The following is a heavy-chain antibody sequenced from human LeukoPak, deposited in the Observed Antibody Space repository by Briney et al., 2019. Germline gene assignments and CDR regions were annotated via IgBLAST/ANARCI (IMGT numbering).Heavy chain of an antibody. J-gene: IGHJ5*02. Sequence: ASVKVSCKASGYIFTGYYMHWVRQAPGQGLEWMGWINPNSGGTNYAQKSQGRVTMTRDTSISTAYMELSRLRSDDTAVYYCARDPRIAARRIIGFDPWGQGTLVTVSS. V-gene: IGHV1-2*02. D-gene: IGHD6-6*01. CDR1: GYIFTGYY. CDR3: ARDPRIAARRIIGFDP. CDR2: INPNSGGT.